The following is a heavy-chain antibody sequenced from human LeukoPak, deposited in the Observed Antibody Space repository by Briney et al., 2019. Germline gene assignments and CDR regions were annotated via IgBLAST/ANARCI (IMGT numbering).Heavy chain of an antibody. CDR3: VKDPNGRYSSSWSWFDP. CDR2: ISGSGGST. CDR1: GFTFSSYA. J-gene: IGHJ5*02. Sequence: PGGSLRLSCAASGFTFSSYAMSWVRQAPGKGLEWVSAISGSGGSTYYADSVKGRFTISRDNSKNTLYLQMSSLRAEDTAVYYCVKDPNGRYSSSWSWFDPWGQGTLVTVSS. D-gene: IGHD6-13*01. V-gene: IGHV3-23*01.